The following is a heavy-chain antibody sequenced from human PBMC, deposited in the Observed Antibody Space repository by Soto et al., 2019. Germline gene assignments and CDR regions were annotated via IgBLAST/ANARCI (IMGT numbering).Heavy chain of an antibody. CDR3: ARAADHYYYYGMDV. J-gene: IGHJ6*02. D-gene: IGHD2-2*01. CDR1: GYTFTGYY. CDR2: INPNSGGT. V-gene: IGHV1-2*04. Sequence: QVQLVQSGAEVKKPGASVKVSCKASGYTFTGYYMHWVRQAPGQGLEWMGWINPNSGGTNYAQEFQGWVTMTRDTSISTAYMELSRLRSDDTAVYYCARAADHYYYYGMDVWGQGTTVTVSS.